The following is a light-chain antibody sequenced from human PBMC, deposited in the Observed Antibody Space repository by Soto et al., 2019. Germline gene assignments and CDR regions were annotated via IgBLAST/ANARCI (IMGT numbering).Light chain of an antibody. V-gene: IGKV3-20*01. CDR2: AAS. CDR3: QQCGSSPWT. CDR1: QSVSSYY. Sequence: EIVLTQSPGTLSLSPVERATLSCMASQSVSSYYLAWYQQKPGQAPRLLIYAASSRATGIPDRFSGGGSGTDCTLTISRLEPEDFAVYYCQQCGSSPWTFGQGTKVDI. J-gene: IGKJ1*01.